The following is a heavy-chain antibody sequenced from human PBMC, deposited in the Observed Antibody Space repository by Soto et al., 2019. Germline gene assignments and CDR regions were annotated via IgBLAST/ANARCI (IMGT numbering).Heavy chain of an antibody. CDR1: GGSFSGYY. D-gene: IGHD3-9*01. J-gene: IGHJ4*02. Sequence: SETLSLTCAVYGGSFSGYYWSWIRQPPGKGLEWIGEINHSGSTNYNPSLKSRVTISVDTSKNQFSLKLSSVTAADTAVYYCARVGRYFDWLSPYSSRIGGPGHDYWGQGTLVTV. CDR2: INHSGST. CDR3: ARVGRYFDWLSPYSSRIGGPGHDY. V-gene: IGHV4-34*01.